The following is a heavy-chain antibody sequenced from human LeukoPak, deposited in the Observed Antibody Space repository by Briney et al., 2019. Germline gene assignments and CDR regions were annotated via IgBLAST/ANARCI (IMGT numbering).Heavy chain of an antibody. Sequence: SETLSPTCTVSGYSISSGYYWGWIRQPPGKGLEWIGSIYHSGSTYYNPSLKSRVTISVDTSKNQFSLKLSSVTAADTAVYYCAEYSSSWYGGGDAFDIWGQGTMVTVSS. CDR3: AEYSSSWYGGGDAFDI. CDR2: IYHSGST. J-gene: IGHJ3*02. CDR1: GYSISSGYY. D-gene: IGHD6-13*01. V-gene: IGHV4-38-2*02.